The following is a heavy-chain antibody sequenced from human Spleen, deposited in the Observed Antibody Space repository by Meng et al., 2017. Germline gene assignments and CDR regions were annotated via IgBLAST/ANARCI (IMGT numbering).Heavy chain of an antibody. J-gene: IGHJ4*02. CDR3: ATVGMGLDS. Sequence: GHVEGTGQGLVKPSQTLSLTCTVSGGSISSGGYYWSWIRQHPGKGLEWIGYIYYSGSTHYNPSLKSRVTISVDTSKNQFSLKLNSVTAADTAVYYCATVGMGLDSWGQGILVTVSS. CDR1: GGSISSGGYY. V-gene: IGHV4-31*03. CDR2: IYYSGST. D-gene: IGHD7-27*01.